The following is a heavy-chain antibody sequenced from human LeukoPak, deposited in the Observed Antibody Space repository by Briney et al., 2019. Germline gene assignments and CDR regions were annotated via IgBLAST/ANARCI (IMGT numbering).Heavy chain of an antibody. CDR1: GFTFSKYW. V-gene: IGHV3-74*01. CDR2: INTDGTVT. CDR3: AAKQWLAPPPDS. J-gene: IGHJ4*02. Sequence: GGSLRLSCAASGFTFSKYWMLWVRQAPGKGLESVSRINTDGTVTTYADSVKGRFTVSRDNANNTIFLQINIVRHEDTAVFYCAAKQWLAPPPDSWGQGTPVTVSS. D-gene: IGHD6-19*01.